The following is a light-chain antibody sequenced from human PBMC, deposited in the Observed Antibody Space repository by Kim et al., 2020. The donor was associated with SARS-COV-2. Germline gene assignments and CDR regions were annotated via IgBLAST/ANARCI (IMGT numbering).Light chain of an antibody. CDR3: QQYNNFIT. V-gene: IGKV1-33*01. CDR1: QDISYY. CDR2: DAS. Sequence: SASVGDRVTIACQASQDISYYLNWYQQKPGKAPILFVYDASKLERGVPPRFSGSGSGTDFTFTISSLQPEDIATYYCQQYNNFITFGGGTKVDIK. J-gene: IGKJ4*01.